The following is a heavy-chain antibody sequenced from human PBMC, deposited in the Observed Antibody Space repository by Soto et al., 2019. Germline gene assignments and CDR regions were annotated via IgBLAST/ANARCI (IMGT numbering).Heavy chain of an antibody. D-gene: IGHD6-13*01. Sequence: LRLSCAASGFTFSSYGMHWVRQAPGKGLEWLALIDWSDDKYYNTSLKTRLTISKDTSKNQVVLTMTNMDPVDTATYYCARMTAAGIFYYYGMDVWGQGTTVTVSS. V-gene: IGHV2-70*20. CDR2: IDWSDDK. CDR1: GFTFSSYGM. CDR3: ARMTAAGIFYYYGMDV. J-gene: IGHJ6*02.